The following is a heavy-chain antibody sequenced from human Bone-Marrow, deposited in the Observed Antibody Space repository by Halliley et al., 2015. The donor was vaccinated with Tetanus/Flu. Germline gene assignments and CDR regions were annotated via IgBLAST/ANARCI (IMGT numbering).Heavy chain of an antibody. V-gene: IGHV3-30-3*01. CDR2: ISFDGTNE. J-gene: IGHJ6*02. D-gene: IGHD3-3*01. Sequence: ISFDGTNEYYADSVKGRFTISRDNSKNTLYLQMNSLTSEDTAVYYCARREGFWNAYQYYYAMDVWGQGTTVTVSS. CDR3: ARREGFWNAYQYYYAMDV.